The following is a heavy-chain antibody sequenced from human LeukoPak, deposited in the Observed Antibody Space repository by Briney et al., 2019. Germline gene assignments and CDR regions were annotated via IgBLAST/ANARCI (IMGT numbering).Heavy chain of an antibody. CDR2: IYGSGST. CDR3: ARQTALVGYASGLGFNY. J-gene: IGHJ4*02. CDR1: GASISSWY. D-gene: IGHD2-2*01. V-gene: IGHV4-59*01. Sequence: SETLSLTCTVSGASISSWYWSWLRQSPGKGLEWIGDIYGSGSTNYNPSLKSRVSMSTDTSKNQFSLKLNSVTAADTAVYYCARQTALVGYASGLGFNYWGQGILVTVSS.